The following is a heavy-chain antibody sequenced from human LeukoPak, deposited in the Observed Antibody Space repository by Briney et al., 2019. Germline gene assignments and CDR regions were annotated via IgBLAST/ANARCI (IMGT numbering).Heavy chain of an antibody. CDR2: ITGSGDAT. D-gene: IGHD2-2*01. CDR1: GFTFSRHA. CDR3: AKVPLESSSYYHDF. J-gene: IGHJ4*02. V-gene: IGHV3-23*01. Sequence: PGGSLRLSCAASGFTFSRHAMSWVRQAPGRGLEWISVITGSGDATYYAGFVRGQFTISRDNSKNTLYLHMSSLRAEDSAVYYCAKVPLESSSYYHDFWGQGTLVTVSS.